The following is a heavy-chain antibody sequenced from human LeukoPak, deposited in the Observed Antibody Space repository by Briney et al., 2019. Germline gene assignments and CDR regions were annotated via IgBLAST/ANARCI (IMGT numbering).Heavy chain of an antibody. V-gene: IGHV4-39*07. CDR3: ARAGYYDSSGYYPWAFDI. CDR2: IIYSGNT. D-gene: IGHD3-22*01. CDR1: GGSISSTSYY. J-gene: IGHJ3*02. Sequence: PSETLSLTCTASGGSISSTSYYWGWVRQPPGRGLEWIGGIIYSGNTKYNPSLKSRVTISVDTSKNQFSLKLSSVTAADTAVYYCARAGYYDSSGYYPWAFDIWGQGTMVTVSS.